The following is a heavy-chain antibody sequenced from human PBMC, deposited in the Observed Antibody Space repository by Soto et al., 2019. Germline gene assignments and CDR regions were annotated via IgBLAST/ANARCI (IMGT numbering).Heavy chain of an antibody. CDR1: GYSFSNFY. V-gene: IGHV1-46*01. CDR3: ARGAVVVPNGLIAGMDV. Sequence: GASVKVSCKPSGYSFSNFYVHWVRQAPGQGLEWMGIIDPSSGTTSYTQKFQERVTMTRDTSMSTVYMELGGLRSEDTAVYYCARGAVVVPNGLIAGMDVWGLGTTVTVS. CDR2: IDPSSGTT. D-gene: IGHD2-15*01. J-gene: IGHJ6*02.